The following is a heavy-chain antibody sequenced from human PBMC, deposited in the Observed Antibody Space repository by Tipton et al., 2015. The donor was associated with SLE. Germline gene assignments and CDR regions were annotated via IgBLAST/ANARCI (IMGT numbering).Heavy chain of an antibody. D-gene: IGHD2-15*01. CDR1: GGSISSSSYY. Sequence: TLSLTCTVSGGSISSSSYYWGWLRQPPGKGLEWIGSIYYSGSTYYNPSLKSRVTISVDTSNNQFSLKLSSVTAADTAVYYCARDGGCSGGSCFDYWGQGTLVTVSS. CDR2: IYYSGST. CDR3: ARDGGCSGGSCFDY. V-gene: IGHV4-39*07. J-gene: IGHJ4*02.